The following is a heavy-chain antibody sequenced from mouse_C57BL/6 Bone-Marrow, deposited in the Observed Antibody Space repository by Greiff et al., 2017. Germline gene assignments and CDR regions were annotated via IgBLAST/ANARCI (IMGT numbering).Heavy chain of an antibody. CDR3: AMRGYEAWFAY. J-gene: IGHJ3*01. V-gene: IGHV1-74*01. D-gene: IGHD2-2*01. CDR2: IHPSDSDT. Sequence: QVQLQQPGAELVKPGASVKVSCKASGYTFTSYWMHWVKQRPGQGLEWMGRIHPSDSDTTYNQKFKGKATLTVDKSSGSAYMKLSNLTSEDSAVYYSAMRGYEAWFAYWGQGTLVTVSA. CDR1: GYTFTSYW.